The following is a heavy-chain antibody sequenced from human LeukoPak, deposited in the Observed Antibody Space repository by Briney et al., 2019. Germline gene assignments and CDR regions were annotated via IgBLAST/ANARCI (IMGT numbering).Heavy chain of an antibody. CDR1: GFTFSSYA. J-gene: IGHJ5*02. D-gene: IGHD1-1*01. V-gene: IGHV3-30-3*01. Sequence: PGGSLRLSCAASGFTFSSYAMHWVRQAPGKGLEWVAVISYDGSNKYYADSVKGRFTISRDNSKNTLYLQMNSLRAEDTAVYYCASTSTTGTVMWFDPWGQGTLVTVSS. CDR3: ASTSTTGTVMWFDP. CDR2: ISYDGSNK.